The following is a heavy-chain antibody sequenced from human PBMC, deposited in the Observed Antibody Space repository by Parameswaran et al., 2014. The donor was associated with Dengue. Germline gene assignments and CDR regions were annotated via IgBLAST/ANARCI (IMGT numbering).Heavy chain of an antibody. CDR2: IYPGDSDT. J-gene: IGHJ6*02. V-gene: IGHV5-51*01. CDR3: ARWDYYYYYGMDV. Sequence: VRQAPGKGLEWMGIIYPGDSDTRYSPSFQGQVTISADKSISTAYLQWSSLKASDTAMYYCARWDYYYYYGMDVWGQGTTVTVSS.